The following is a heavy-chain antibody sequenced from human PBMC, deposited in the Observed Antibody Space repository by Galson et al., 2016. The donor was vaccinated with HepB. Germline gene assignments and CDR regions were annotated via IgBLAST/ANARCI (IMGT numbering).Heavy chain of an antibody. J-gene: IGHJ4*02. CDR1: GWGSINSKNYD. V-gene: IGHV4-39*01. CDR2: VYYNGAT. Sequence: SETLSLTCAVSGWGSINSKNYDWVWIRQTPGGGLEWSGSVYYNGATYYNPSLKSRVTMSVDTSKNQFSLKLTSVTAADTAVYYCARETMALDYWGQGTLVIVSS. CDR3: ARETMALDY. D-gene: IGHD5-24*01.